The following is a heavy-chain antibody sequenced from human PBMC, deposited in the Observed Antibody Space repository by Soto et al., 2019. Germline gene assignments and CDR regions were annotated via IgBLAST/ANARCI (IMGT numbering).Heavy chain of an antibody. CDR3: ARIPSIDYYDSSGYVDY. CDR2: ISSSSSYI. V-gene: IGHV3-21*01. D-gene: IGHD3-22*01. Sequence: EVQLVEFGGGLVKPGGSLRLSCAASGFTFSSYSMNWVRQAPGKGLEWVSSISSSSSYIYYADSVKGRFTISRDNAKNSLYLQMNSLRAEDTAVYYCARIPSIDYYDSSGYVDYWGQGTLVTVSS. J-gene: IGHJ4*02. CDR1: GFTFSSYS.